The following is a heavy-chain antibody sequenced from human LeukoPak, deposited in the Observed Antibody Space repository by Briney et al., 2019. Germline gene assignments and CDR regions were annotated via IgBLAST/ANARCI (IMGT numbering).Heavy chain of an antibody. J-gene: IGHJ4*02. V-gene: IGHV4-31*03. CDR2: IYYSGST. Sequence: SQTLSLTCTVSGGSISSGGYYWSWIRQHPGKGLEWIGYIYYSGSTYYNPSLKSRVTISVDTSKNQFSLKLSSVTAADTAVYYCARDTGAVAGLIDYWGQGTLVTVSS. CDR1: GGSISSGGYY. D-gene: IGHD6-19*01. CDR3: ARDTGAVAGLIDY.